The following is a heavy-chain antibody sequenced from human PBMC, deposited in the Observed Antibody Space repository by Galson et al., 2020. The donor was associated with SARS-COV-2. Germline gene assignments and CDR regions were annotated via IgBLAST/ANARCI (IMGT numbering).Heavy chain of an antibody. CDR3: ARGESNTFDG. V-gene: IGHV3-74*01. J-gene: IGHJ4*02. CDR2: MNGNETST. Sequence: GESLKISCAASGFTFTRYWMHWVRRAPGKGLVWVSRMNGNETSTDYADSVKGRFTISRDNAKNTLYLHMSSLSAEDTALYYCARGESNTFDGWGQGTLVTVSS. D-gene: IGHD1-26*01. CDR1: GFTFTRYW.